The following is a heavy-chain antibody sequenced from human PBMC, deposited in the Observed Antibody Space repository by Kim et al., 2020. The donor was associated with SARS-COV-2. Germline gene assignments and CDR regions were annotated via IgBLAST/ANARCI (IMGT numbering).Heavy chain of an antibody. J-gene: IGHJ4*02. D-gene: IGHD6-19*01. V-gene: IGHV4-59*01. CDR3: AREHVYSSGLRWFDY. Sequence: LSLKSRVTRSVDTSKNQFSLKLSSVTAADTAVYYCAREHVYSSGLRWFDYWGQGTLVTVSA.